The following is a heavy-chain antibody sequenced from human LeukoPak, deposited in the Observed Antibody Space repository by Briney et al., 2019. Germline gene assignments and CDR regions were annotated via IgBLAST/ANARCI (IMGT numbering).Heavy chain of an antibody. CDR2: ISSSSSTI. D-gene: IGHD1-26*01. CDR1: GFTFSSYS. J-gene: IGHJ4*02. CDR3: ARDRGGSYSAIDY. Sequence: GGSLRLSCAASGFTFSSYSMNWVRQAPGKGLEWVSFISSSSSTIYYADSAKGRFTISRDNAKNSLYLQMNSLRAEDTAVYYCARDRGGSYSAIDYWGQGTLVTVSS. V-gene: IGHV3-48*04.